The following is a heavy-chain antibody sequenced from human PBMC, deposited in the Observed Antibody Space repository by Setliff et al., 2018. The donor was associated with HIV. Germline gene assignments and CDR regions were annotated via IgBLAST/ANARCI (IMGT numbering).Heavy chain of an antibody. J-gene: IGHJ6*02. Sequence: SETLSLTCTVTGYSISSGYYWAWIRQPPGKGLEWIGYIYHAGNTYYNPSLKSRVTISVDTSKNQISLKLSSVTAADTAVYYCASEHYYDSSGPGWGQGTTVTVSS. CDR1: GYSISSGYY. CDR3: ASEHYYDSSGPG. CDR2: IYHAGNT. D-gene: IGHD3-22*01. V-gene: IGHV4-38-2*02.